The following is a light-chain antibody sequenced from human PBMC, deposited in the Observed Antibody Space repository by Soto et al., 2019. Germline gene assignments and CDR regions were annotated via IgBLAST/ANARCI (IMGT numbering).Light chain of an antibody. CDR3: QQYGGSPPYT. CDR1: QSVSSDY. Sequence: EMVLTQSPGTLYLSPGDRATLSCRASQSVSSDYLAWYQQKPGQAPRLLIYGTSSRATDIPDRFSGSGSGTDFTLTISRLEPEEFAVYFCQQYGGSPPYTFGQRTKLEI. CDR2: GTS. J-gene: IGKJ2*01. V-gene: IGKV3-20*01.